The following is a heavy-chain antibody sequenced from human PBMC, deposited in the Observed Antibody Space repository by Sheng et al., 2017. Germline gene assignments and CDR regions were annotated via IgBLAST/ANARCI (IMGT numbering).Heavy chain of an antibody. J-gene: IGHJ5*02. D-gene: IGHD2-8*01. CDR1: GGSFSGYY. V-gene: IGHV4-34*01. CDR3: ARGSPTNGVFKRASYNWFDP. CDR2: INHSGST. Sequence: QVQLQQWGAGLLKPSETLSLTCAVYGGSFSGYYWSWIRQPPGKGLEWIGEINHSGSTNYNPSLKSRVTISVDTSKNQFSLKLSSVTAADTAVYYCARGSPTNGVFKRASYNWFDPWGQGTLVTVSS.